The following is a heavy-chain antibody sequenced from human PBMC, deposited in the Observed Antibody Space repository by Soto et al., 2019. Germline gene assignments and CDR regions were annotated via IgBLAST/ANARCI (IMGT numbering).Heavy chain of an antibody. Sequence: GASVKVSCKVSGYTLTELSMHWVRQAPGKGLEWMGGFDPEDGETIYAQKFQGRVTMTEDTSTDTAYMELSSLRSEDTAVYYCATVGATSNWFDPWGQGTRVTVSS. V-gene: IGHV1-24*01. CDR2: FDPEDGET. J-gene: IGHJ5*02. CDR1: GYTLTELS. D-gene: IGHD1-26*01. CDR3: ATVGATSNWFDP.